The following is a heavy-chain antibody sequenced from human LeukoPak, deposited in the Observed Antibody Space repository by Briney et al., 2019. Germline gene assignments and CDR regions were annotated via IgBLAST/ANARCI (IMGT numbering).Heavy chain of an antibody. J-gene: IGHJ3*02. Sequence: PSETLSLTCTVSGYSISSGYYWSWIRQPPGKGLEWIGEINHSGSTNYNPSLKSRVTISVDTSKNQFSLKLSSVTAADTAVYYCAGVRYGDYVGGAFDIWGQGTMVTVSS. D-gene: IGHD4-17*01. CDR1: GYSISSGYY. CDR2: INHSGST. V-gene: IGHV4-38-2*02. CDR3: AGVRYGDYVGGAFDI.